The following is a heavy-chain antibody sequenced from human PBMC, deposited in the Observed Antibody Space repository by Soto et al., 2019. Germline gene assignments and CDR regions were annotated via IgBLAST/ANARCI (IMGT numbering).Heavy chain of an antibody. D-gene: IGHD3-10*01. J-gene: IGHJ6*02. CDR3: ARHRGEYYYGSGSYPSNYYYYGMDV. V-gene: IGHV5-51*01. Sequence: LKISCKGSGYSFNSYWIGWVRQMPGKGLEWMGIIFPDDSETKYSPSFQGHVTISVDKSISTAYLQWSSLKASDTAMYYCARHRGEYYYGSGSYPSNYYYYGMDVWGQGTTVTVSS. CDR2: IFPDDSET. CDR1: GYSFNSYW.